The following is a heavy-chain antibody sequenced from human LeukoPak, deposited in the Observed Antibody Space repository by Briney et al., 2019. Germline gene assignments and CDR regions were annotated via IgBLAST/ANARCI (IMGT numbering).Heavy chain of an antibody. J-gene: IGHJ5*02. Sequence: SETLSLTCTVSGGSISSYYWGWLRQPPGKGLEWIGYIYYSGNTNYNPSLKSRVTISIDTPKNQFSLKLSSVSAADTAVYYCARVGYSYAFDPWGQGTLVTVSS. D-gene: IGHD5-18*01. CDR1: GGSISSYY. CDR2: IYYSGNT. CDR3: ARVGYSYAFDP. V-gene: IGHV4-59*08.